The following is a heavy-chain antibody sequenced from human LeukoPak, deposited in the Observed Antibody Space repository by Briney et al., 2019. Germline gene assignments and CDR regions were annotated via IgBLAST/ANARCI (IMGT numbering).Heavy chain of an antibody. CDR3: ARDGPGITMTRALDY. CDR2: ISSSGSTI. Sequence: PGGSLRLSCAASGFTFSSYEMNCVRQAPGKGLEWVSYISSSGSTIYYADSVKGRFTISRDNAKNSLYLQMNSLRAEDTAVYYCARDGPGITMTRALDYWGQGTLVTVSS. CDR1: GFTFSSYE. J-gene: IGHJ4*02. D-gene: IGHD3-22*01. V-gene: IGHV3-48*03.